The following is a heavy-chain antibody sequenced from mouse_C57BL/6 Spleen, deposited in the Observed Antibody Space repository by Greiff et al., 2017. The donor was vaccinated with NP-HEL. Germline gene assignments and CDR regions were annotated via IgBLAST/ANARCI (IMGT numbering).Heavy chain of an antibody. V-gene: IGHV5-9-1*02. CDR2: ISSGGDYI. D-gene: IGHD2-14*01. J-gene: IGHJ1*03. CDR1: GFTFSSYA. CDR3: TRDRPYFDV. Sequence: EVKLVESGEGLVKPGGSLKLSCAASGFTFSSYAMSWVRQTPEKRLEWVAYISSGGDYIYYADTVKGRFTISRDNARNTLYLQMSSLKSEDNTMYYYTRDRPYFDVWGTGTTVTVSS.